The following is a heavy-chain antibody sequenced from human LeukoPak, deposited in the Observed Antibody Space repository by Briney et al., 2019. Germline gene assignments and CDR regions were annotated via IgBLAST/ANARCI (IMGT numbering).Heavy chain of an antibody. Sequence: PGGSLRLXCAASGFTFDDYAMHWVRQAPGKGLEWVSLISGDGGSRYYADSVKGRFTISRDNSKNSLYLQMNSLRIEDTALYYCAKSQGYCSSTSCRPYSSSWPFNYWGQGTLVTVSS. V-gene: IGHV3-43*02. J-gene: IGHJ4*02. CDR1: GFTFDDYA. CDR3: AKSQGYCSSTSCRPYSSSWPFNY. CDR2: ISGDGGSR. D-gene: IGHD2-2*01.